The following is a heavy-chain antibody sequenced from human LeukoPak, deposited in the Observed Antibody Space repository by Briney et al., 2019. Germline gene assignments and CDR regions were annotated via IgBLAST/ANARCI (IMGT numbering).Heavy chain of an antibody. Sequence: GGSLRLSCAASGFTFSNYNMNWVRQAPGKGLEWVSSISSSSSYIYYADSVKGRFTISRDNAKNSLYLQMNSLRAEDTAVYYCATRIAAALSPWGQGTLVTVSS. J-gene: IGHJ5*02. CDR2: ISSSSSYI. D-gene: IGHD6-13*01. CDR3: ATRIAAALSP. V-gene: IGHV3-21*01. CDR1: GFTFSNYN.